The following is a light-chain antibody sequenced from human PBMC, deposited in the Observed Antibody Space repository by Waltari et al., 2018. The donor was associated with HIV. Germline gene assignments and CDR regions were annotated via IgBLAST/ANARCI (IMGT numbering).Light chain of an antibody. CDR3: YYYDSSLTAVI. Sequence: QSVLTQPPSVSGAPGQSVSISCTGTTSNLETPYDVHWYQQLPGAAPKLLVYGNNNRPSGVPARFSGSKSGTSASLAITGLQSEDEAFYYYDSSLTAVIFGGGTKLTVL. V-gene: IGLV1-40*01. CDR2: GNN. J-gene: IGLJ2*01. CDR1: TSNLETPYD.